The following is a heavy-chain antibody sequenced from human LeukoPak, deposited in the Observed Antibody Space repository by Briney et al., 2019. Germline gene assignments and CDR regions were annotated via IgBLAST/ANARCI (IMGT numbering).Heavy chain of an antibody. Sequence: GGSLRLSCAASGFTFSSYAMSWVRQAPGKGLEWVSAISGSGGSTYYADSVKGRFTISRDNSKNTLYLQMNSLRAEATAVYYCAKDLQITMVRGVIITTYAFDSWGQGTMVTVSS. CDR2: ISGSGGST. CDR3: AKDLQITMVRGVIITTYAFDS. J-gene: IGHJ3*02. V-gene: IGHV3-23*01. CDR1: GFTFSSYA. D-gene: IGHD3-10*01.